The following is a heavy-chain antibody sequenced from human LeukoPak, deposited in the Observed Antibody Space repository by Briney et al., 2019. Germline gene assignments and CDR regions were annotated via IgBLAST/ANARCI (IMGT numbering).Heavy chain of an antibody. CDR1: GFTFSSHW. D-gene: IGHD2-2*01. Sequence: PGGSLRLSCAASGFTFSSHWMSWVRQAPGKGLEWVANIKGDGSEKSYVNSVKGRFTISRDNAKNSLYLQMNSLRAEDTAVYYCARDGSDAYQVSIDFWGQGTLVTVSS. V-gene: IGHV3-7*01. CDR2: IKGDGSEK. CDR3: ARDGSDAYQVSIDF. J-gene: IGHJ4*02.